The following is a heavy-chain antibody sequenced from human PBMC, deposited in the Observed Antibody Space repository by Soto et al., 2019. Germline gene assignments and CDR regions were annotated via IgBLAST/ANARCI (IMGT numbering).Heavy chain of an antibody. CDR2: IYYSGST. Sequence: QVQLQESGPGLVKPSQTLSLTCTVSGGSISSGDYYWSWIRQPPGKGLEWIGYIYYSGSTYYNPSLKSRVTISVDTSKNQFSLKLSSVTAADTAVYYCARAGSRDYYDSSGDRAKGAFVIWGQGTMVTVSS. CDR1: GGSISSGDYY. D-gene: IGHD3-22*01. V-gene: IGHV4-30-4*01. CDR3: ARAGSRDYYDSSGDRAKGAFVI. J-gene: IGHJ3*02.